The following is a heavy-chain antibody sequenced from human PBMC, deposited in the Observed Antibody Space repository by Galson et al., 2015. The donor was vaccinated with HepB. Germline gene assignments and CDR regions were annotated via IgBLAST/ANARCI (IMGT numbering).Heavy chain of an antibody. CDR2: IYSGGGI. Sequence: SLRLSCASSGFSVGNNYMAWVRQPPGKGLEWVSTIYSGGGIYYVDSVKGRCIGSRDGSKNTLYLQMNSLRAEDTAVYYCARGPFGVATINGGQGTLVTDSS. CDR3: ARGPFGVATIN. J-gene: IGHJ1*01. D-gene: IGHD5-12*01. V-gene: IGHV3-66*01. CDR1: GFSVGNNY.